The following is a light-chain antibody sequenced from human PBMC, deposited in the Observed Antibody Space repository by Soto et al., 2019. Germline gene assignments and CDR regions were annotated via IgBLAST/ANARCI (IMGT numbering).Light chain of an antibody. J-gene: IGLJ1*01. CDR1: SSDVGGYNY. CDR3: SSYTSSSTKV. CDR2: DVS. V-gene: IGLV2-14*01. Sequence: QSALTQPASVSGSPEQSITISCTGTSSDVGGYNYVSWYQQHPGKAPKLMIYDVSNRPSGVSNRFSGSKSGNTASLTISGLQAEDEADYYCSSYTSSSTKVFGTGTKLTV.